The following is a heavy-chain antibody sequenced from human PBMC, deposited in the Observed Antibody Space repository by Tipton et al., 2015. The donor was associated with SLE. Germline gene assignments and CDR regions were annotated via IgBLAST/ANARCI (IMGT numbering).Heavy chain of an antibody. J-gene: IGHJ4*02. D-gene: IGHD2-2*01. CDR3: AKDFGCSSESCQGNS. CDR2: IYSRGNT. CDR1: GFTFSNYA. V-gene: IGHV3-23*03. Sequence: SLRLSCAASGFTFSNYAMTWVRQAPGKGLEWVSLIYSRGNTYYTDSVKGRFTIPRDDSNNTLYLQMSNLRPEDTAVYYCAKDFGCSSESCQGNSWGQGTLVIVSS.